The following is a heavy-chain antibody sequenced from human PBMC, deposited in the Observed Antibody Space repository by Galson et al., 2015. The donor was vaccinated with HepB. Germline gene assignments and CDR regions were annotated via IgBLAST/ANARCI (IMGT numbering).Heavy chain of an antibody. Sequence: SLRLSCAASGFTFSSYAMSWVRQAPGKGLEWVSAISGSGGSTYYADSVKGRFTISRDNSKNTLYLQMNSLRAEDTAVYYCANPYGLGSYYNWWYFQHWGQGTLVTVSS. V-gene: IGHV3-23*01. D-gene: IGHD3-10*01. CDR2: ISGSGGST. CDR3: ANPYGLGSYYNWWYFQH. J-gene: IGHJ1*01. CDR1: GFTFSSYA.